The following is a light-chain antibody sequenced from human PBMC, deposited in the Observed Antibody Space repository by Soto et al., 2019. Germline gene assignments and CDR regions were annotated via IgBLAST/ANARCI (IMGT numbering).Light chain of an antibody. Sequence: DTVLRQSQTTLAGCPRERATLSCRASQSVSSHLAWFQQRPGKAPRLLIYDASNRATGIPARLSGRGSGTDFTIPIRTLEPEDFAVYYCQQRSSAITFGQATRLEI. CDR3: QQRSSAIT. CDR1: QSVSSH. J-gene: IGKJ5*01. V-gene: IGKV3-11*01. CDR2: DAS.